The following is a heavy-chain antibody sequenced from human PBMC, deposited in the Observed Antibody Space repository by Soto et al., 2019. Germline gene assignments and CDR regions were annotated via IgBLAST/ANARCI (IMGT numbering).Heavy chain of an antibody. D-gene: IGHD3-9*01. Sequence: QVQLQESGPGLVRPSQTLSLTCTLSGDSISSDGYYWSWIRQRPGKGLEWIGDFYYSGTTSYYPSLRRRLTISVDTSKNQFSLRLSSVTATDTAVYYCARRHDILTGSDSFDVWGRGTLVTVSS. V-gene: IGHV4-31*03. CDR2: FYYSGTT. CDR3: ARRHDILTGSDSFDV. J-gene: IGHJ3*01. CDR1: GDSISSDGYY.